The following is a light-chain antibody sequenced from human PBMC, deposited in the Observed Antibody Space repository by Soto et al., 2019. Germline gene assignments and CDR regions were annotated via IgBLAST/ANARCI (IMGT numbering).Light chain of an antibody. Sequence: QSVLTQPRSVSGSPGLSVTISCTGTSSDVGGYNYVSWYQQHPGKAPKVMIFDVSKRPSGVPDRFSGSKSGNTASLTISGLQAEDEADYYCCSFAGNYGVVFGGGTKLTVL. J-gene: IGLJ2*01. CDR1: SSDVGGYNY. V-gene: IGLV2-11*01. CDR2: DVS. CDR3: CSFAGNYGVV.